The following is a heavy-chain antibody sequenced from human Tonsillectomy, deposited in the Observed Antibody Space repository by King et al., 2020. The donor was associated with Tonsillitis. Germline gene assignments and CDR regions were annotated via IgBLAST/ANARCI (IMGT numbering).Heavy chain of an antibody. D-gene: IGHD3-16*02. CDR2: IYYSGST. CDR1: GGSINNNNYY. CDR3: ARESLGSGMDV. Sequence: QLQESGPGLVKPSETLSLTCTVSGGSINNNNYYWGWIRQPPGKGLEWIGNIYYSGSTYYNPSLKSRVTISLDTSKNQFSLKVSSVTAADTAAYYCARESLGSGMDVWGQGPTVPVSS. V-gene: IGHV4-39*07. J-gene: IGHJ6*02.